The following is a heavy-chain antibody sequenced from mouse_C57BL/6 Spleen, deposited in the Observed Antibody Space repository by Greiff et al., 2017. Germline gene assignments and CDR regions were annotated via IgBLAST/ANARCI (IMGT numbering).Heavy chain of an antibody. J-gene: IGHJ4*01. CDR1: GYAFSSSW. D-gene: IGHD2-4*01. CDR3: ARTQIYYDYWMDY. V-gene: IGHV1-82*01. Sequence: QVQLQQSGPELVKPGASVKISCKASGYAFSSSWMNWVKQRPGQGLEWIGRIYPGDGDTNYNGKFKGKATLTADKSSSTAYMQLSSLTSEDSAVYFCARTQIYYDYWMDYWGQGTSGTVSS. CDR2: IYPGDGDT.